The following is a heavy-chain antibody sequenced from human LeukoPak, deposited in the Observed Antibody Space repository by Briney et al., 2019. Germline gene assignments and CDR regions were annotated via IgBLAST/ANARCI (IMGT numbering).Heavy chain of an antibody. CDR1: GGSISSYY. Sequence: SETLSLTCTVSGGSISSYYWSWIRQPPGKGLEWIGHIYYSGSTNYNPSLKSRVTISVDTSKNQFSLKLNSVTAADTAVYYCAREGWLQPFDYWGQGTLVTVSS. CDR2: IYYSGST. J-gene: IGHJ4*02. CDR3: AREGWLQPFDY. V-gene: IGHV4-59*12. D-gene: IGHD5-24*01.